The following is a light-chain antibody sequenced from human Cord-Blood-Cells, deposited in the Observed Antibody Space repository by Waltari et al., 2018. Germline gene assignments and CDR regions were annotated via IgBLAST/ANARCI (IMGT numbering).Light chain of an antibody. CDR2: DAS. CDR3: QQRSNWPPLT. CDR1: QSVSSY. J-gene: IGKJ3*01. V-gene: IGKV3-11*01. Sequence: IVLTQSQATLSLSPGERATLSCRASQSVSSYLAWYQQKPGQAPRLLIYDASNRATGIPARFSGSGSGTDFTLTISSLEPEDFAVYYCQQRSNWPPLTFGPGTKVDIK.